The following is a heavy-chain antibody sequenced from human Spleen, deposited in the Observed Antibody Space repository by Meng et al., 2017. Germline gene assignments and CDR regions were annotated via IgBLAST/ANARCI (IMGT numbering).Heavy chain of an antibody. D-gene: IGHD3-22*01. V-gene: IGHV4-39*01. Sequence: PQLKESGPGLVKPWAALPLPFSVSGSYISTSGYYWGWIRQLPGKSREWIGNICHSGITYYTTSLKSKIIISRDTSMSQFCLKLTSVTDADKAVYFCVRSSAWVRTGFDSWGQGTLVTVSS. CDR3: VRSSAWVRTGFDS. CDR1: GSYISTSGYY. CDR2: ICHSGIT. J-gene: IGHJ5*01.